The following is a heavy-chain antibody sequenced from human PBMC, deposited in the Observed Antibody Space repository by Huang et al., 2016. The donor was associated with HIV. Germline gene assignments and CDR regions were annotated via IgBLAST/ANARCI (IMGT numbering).Heavy chain of an antibody. CDR1: GGSFSGYY. D-gene: IGHD3-10*01. CDR3: ARAPHYGSGSYYY. Sequence: QVQLHQWGAGLLKPSETLSLTCAVYGGSFSGYYWSWIRQPPGKGLEGIGEITHSGSTNYNPSLKGRVTISEETSNNQFSLKLSSVTAADTAVYYCARAPHYGSGSYYYWGQGTLVTVSS. CDR2: ITHSGST. V-gene: IGHV4-34*01. J-gene: IGHJ4*02.